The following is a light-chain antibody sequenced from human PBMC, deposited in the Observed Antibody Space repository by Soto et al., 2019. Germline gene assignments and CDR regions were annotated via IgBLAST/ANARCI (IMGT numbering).Light chain of an antibody. Sequence: QSVLTQPPSASGSPGQSVTLSCTGTSSDVGAYNYASWYQQHPGKAPKLMIYDVSNRPSGVSNRFSGSKSGNTATLTISGLQAEDEADYFCSSYTSSSTLEVFGTGTKVTVL. CDR1: SSDVGAYNY. CDR2: DVS. V-gene: IGLV2-14*01. J-gene: IGLJ1*01. CDR3: SSYTSSSTLEV.